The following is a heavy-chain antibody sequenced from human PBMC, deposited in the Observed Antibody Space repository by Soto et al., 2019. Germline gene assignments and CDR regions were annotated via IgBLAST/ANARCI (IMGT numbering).Heavy chain of an antibody. CDR2: IIPIFNST. CDR3: AREGRGKKAGYNGLVSLGY. CDR1: GSRFSNYV. Sequence: QVQLVQSGAEVKTPGSSLNVSCKVSGSRFSNYVISWVRQAPGHGLEWLGRIIPIFNSTKYAQNFQGRVTITADKSTSKSSLELSSLRSDDTAVYYCAREGRGKKAGYNGLVSLGYWGQGTLVTVSS. J-gene: IGHJ4*02. V-gene: IGHV1-69*06. D-gene: IGHD2-2*02.